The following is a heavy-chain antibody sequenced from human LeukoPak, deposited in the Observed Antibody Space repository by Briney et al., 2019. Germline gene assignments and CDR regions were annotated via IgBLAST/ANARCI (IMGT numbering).Heavy chain of an antibody. Sequence: SCKASGGTFSSYAMHWVRQAPGKGLEWVAVISYDGSDKYYADSVKGRFIISRDNSKNTLNLQMNSLRTEDTAVYYCAKGPLRGTAAAIDYWGQGTLVTVSS. J-gene: IGHJ4*02. CDR1: GGTFSSYA. CDR2: ISYDGSDK. V-gene: IGHV3-30-3*02. CDR3: AKGPLRGTAAAIDY. D-gene: IGHD2-2*01.